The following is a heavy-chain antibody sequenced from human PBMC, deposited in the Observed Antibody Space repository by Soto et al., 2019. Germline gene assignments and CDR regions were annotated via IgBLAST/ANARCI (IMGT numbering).Heavy chain of an antibody. D-gene: IGHD1-26*01. Sequence: EVQLSESGGDLRQPGGSLRLSCAASGFTFTNYAMTWVRQTPGKGLDGVSGISASGGLKYYADSVQGRFTVSRDNSQTTLYHQMDNLGDGDTTIYYGAREVGATSGWRDPWGQGTQVTVSS. J-gene: IGHJ5*02. CDR2: ISASGGLK. CDR1: GFTFTNYA. V-gene: IGHV3-23*01. CDR3: AREVGATSGWRDP.